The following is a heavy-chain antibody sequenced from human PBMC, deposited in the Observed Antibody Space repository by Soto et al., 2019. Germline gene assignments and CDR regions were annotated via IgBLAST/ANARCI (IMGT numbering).Heavy chain of an antibody. V-gene: IGHV4-39*07. Sequence: PSETLSLTCTVSGGSISSSNYHWGWIRQPPGKGLEWIGNFYYSGSTYYNPSLKSRVTISVDTSKNQFSLKLSSVTAADTAVYYCARAGYCSSTSCYTGGYYYYGMDVWGQGTTVTVSS. D-gene: IGHD2-2*02. CDR3: ARAGYCSSTSCYTGGYYYYGMDV. CDR2: FYYSGST. J-gene: IGHJ6*02. CDR1: GGSISSSNYH.